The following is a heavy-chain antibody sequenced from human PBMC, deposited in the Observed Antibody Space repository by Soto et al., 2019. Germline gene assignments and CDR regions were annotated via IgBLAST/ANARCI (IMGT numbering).Heavy chain of an antibody. CDR2: ISWNSGSI. CDR3: AISLGSDWALDY. D-gene: IGHD2-21*01. Sequence: GGSLRLSCAASGFTFDDYAMHWVRQAPGKGLEWVSGISWNSGSIGYADSVKGRFTISRDNAKNSLYLQMNSLRAEDTALYYCAISLGSDWALDYWGQGTLVTVSS. J-gene: IGHJ4*02. CDR1: GFTFDDYA. V-gene: IGHV3-9*01.